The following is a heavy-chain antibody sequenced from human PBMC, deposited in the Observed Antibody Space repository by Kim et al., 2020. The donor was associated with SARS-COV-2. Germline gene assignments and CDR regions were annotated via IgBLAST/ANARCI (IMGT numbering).Heavy chain of an antibody. CDR2: IDSDGRGS. D-gene: IGHD1-20*01. Sequence: GGSLRLSCAASGFAFSQYWMYWVRQAPGQGLVWVSQIDSDGRGSSYAAAVQGRFTTSRDNAKSTLYLQMNSLRVEDTAMYYCIRHNIQPGDLWGQGTMVTVSS. CDR1: GFAFSQYW. CDR3: IRHNIQPGDL. J-gene: IGHJ3*01. V-gene: IGHV3-74*01.